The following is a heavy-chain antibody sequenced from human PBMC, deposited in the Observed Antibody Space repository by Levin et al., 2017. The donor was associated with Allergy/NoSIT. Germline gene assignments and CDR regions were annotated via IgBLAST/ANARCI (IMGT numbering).Heavy chain of an antibody. J-gene: IGHJ6*02. V-gene: IGHV3-13*01. CDR3: AREEVRRDCSSTSCVYYYYGMDG. Sequence: LSLTCAASGFTFSSYDMHWVRQATGKGLEWVSAIGTAGDTYYPGSVKGRFTISRENAKNSLYLQMNSLRAGDTAVYYCAREEVRRDCSSTSCVYYYYGMDGWGQGTTVTVSS. D-gene: IGHD2-2*01. CDR1: GFTFSSYD. CDR2: IGTAGDT.